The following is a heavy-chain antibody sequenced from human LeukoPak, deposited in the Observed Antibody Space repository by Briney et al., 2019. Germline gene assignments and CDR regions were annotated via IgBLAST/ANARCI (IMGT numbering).Heavy chain of an antibody. Sequence: PSETLSLTCTVSGDFITAYYWSWIRQPPGKGLEWIGEINHSGSTNYNPSLKSRVTISVDTSKNQFSLKLSSVTAADTAVYYCARAGYSSGWYSPDYWGQGTLVTVSS. D-gene: IGHD6-19*01. CDR3: ARAGYSSGWYSPDY. V-gene: IGHV4-34*01. J-gene: IGHJ4*02. CDR1: GDFITAYY. CDR2: INHSGST.